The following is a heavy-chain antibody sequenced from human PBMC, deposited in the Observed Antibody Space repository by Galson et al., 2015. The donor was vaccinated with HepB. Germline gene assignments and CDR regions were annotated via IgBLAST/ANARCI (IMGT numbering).Heavy chain of an antibody. V-gene: IGHV4-4*02. D-gene: IGHD2/OR15-2a*01. CDR1: GASISSSNS. CDR3: ATAISTSLGGRFEY. CDR2: MFHSGST. J-gene: IGHJ4*02. Sequence: SETLSLTCAVSGASISSSNSWSWVRQPPGKGLEWIGEMFHSGSTDYNPSLKSRVIISMDKSKNQFSLKITSVTTADTAVYYCATAISTSLGGRFEYWGQGTLVTVSS.